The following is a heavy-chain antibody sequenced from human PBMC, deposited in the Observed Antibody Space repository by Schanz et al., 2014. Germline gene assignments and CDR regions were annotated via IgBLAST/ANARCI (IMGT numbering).Heavy chain of an antibody. CDR2: MSGSGSTA. CDR3: AKDLAAVGVFDY. J-gene: IGHJ4*02. CDR1: GFNFNTYA. D-gene: IGHD6-13*01. V-gene: IGHV3-23*01. Sequence: EVQLLESGGGLAQPGGSLRLACAASGFNFNTYAMSWVRQAPGKGLEWVSGMSGSGSTADYADSVKGRFTISRDNSRKALYLQMNSLRADDTAVYYCAKDLAAVGVFDYWGQGSLVTVSP.